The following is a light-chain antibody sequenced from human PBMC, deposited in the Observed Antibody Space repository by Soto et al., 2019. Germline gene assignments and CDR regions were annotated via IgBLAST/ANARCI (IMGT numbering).Light chain of an antibody. CDR2: GAS. J-gene: IGKJ2*01. V-gene: IGKV3-15*01. CDR1: QSVRSN. Sequence: EVVMTQSPATLSVSPGERATLSCRASQSVRSNLAWYQQIPGQAPRLLIYGASTRIAGVPARFSGSGSGTEFTLTISSLQSEDFAVYYCQQYNDWYTFGQGTKLEIK. CDR3: QQYNDWYT.